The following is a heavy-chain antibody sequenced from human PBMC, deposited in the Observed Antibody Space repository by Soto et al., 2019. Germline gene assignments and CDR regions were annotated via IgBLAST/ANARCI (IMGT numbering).Heavy chain of an antibody. CDR1: GGSISSAAYC. CDR2: IYDGGTT. Sequence: QVQLQESGPRLVSPSQTLSLTCTVSGGSISSAAYCWSWIRQSPDKGLEWIGHIYDGGTTYSSPSRKGRVTLSADTAETQCSLKLSSVSAADTAVYYGARGPSGDKIDYWGQGIQVTVSS. D-gene: IGHD7-27*01. J-gene: IGHJ4*02. CDR3: ARGPSGDKIDY. V-gene: IGHV4-30-4*01.